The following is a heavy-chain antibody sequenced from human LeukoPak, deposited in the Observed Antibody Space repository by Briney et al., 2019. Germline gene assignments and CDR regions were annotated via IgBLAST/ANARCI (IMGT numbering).Heavy chain of an antibody. CDR2: IYYSGST. V-gene: IGHV4-59*01. CDR3: ARVPQATYYDFWCGPVDAFDI. CDR1: GGSISSYY. J-gene: IGHJ3*02. Sequence: PSEXXSLTCTVSGGSISSYYWSWIRQPPGKGLEWIGYIYYSGSTNYNPSLTSRGTISVDTCKKQFSLKLSSVTAADTAVYYCARVPQATYYDFWCGPVDAFDIWGQGTMVTVSS. D-gene: IGHD3-3*01.